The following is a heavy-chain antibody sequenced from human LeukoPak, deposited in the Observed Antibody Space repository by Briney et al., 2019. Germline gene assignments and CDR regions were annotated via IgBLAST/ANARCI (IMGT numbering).Heavy chain of an antibody. J-gene: IGHJ3*02. D-gene: IGHD3-9*01. V-gene: IGHV4-34*01. CDR2: INHSGST. CDR1: GGSFSGYY. Sequence: SSETLSLTCAVYGGSFSGYYWSWIRRPPGKGLEWIGEINHSGSTNYNPSLKSRVTISVDTSKNQFSLKLSSVTAADTAVYYCARSPVLRYFDWLLPPHDAFDIWGQGTMVTVSS. CDR3: ARSPVLRYFDWLLPPHDAFDI.